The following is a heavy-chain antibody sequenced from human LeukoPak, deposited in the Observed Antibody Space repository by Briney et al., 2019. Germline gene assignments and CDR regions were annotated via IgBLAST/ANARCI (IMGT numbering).Heavy chain of an antibody. J-gene: IGHJ6*02. Sequence: ASVKVSCKASGYTFTSYAMHWVRQAPGQRLEWMGWINAGNGNTKYSQKFQGRVTITRDTSASTAYMELSSLRSEDTAVYYCAREGGTLTHYYYYGMDVWGQGTTVTVSS. CDR2: INAGNGNT. CDR3: AREGGTLTHYYYYGMDV. D-gene: IGHD2-15*01. CDR1: GYTFTSYA. V-gene: IGHV1-3*01.